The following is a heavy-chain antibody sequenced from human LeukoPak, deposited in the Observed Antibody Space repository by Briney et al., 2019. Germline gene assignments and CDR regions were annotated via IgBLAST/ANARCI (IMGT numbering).Heavy chain of an antibody. V-gene: IGHV3-30-3*01. Sequence: PGGSLRLSCAASGFTFSSYAMHWVRQAPGKGLEWVAVISYDGSNKYYADSVKGRFTISRDNSKHTLYLQMNSLRAEDTAVYYCATLVEMATIVFDYWGQGTLVTVSS. D-gene: IGHD5-24*01. CDR2: ISYDGSNK. CDR3: ATLVEMATIVFDY. J-gene: IGHJ4*02. CDR1: GFTFSSYA.